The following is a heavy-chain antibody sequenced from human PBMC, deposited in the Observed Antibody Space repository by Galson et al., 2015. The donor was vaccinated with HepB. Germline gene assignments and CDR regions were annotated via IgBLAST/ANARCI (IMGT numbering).Heavy chain of an antibody. V-gene: IGHV4-30-4*01. D-gene: IGHD3-22*01. CDR1: GGSISSGDYY. CDR2: IYYSGST. Sequence: TLSLTCTVSGGSISSGDYYWSWIRQPPGKGLEWIGYIYYSGSTYYNPSLKSRVTISVDTSKNQFSLKLSSVTAADTAVYYCARWLDHPYYFDYWGQGTLVTVSS. J-gene: IGHJ4*02. CDR3: ARWLDHPYYFDY.